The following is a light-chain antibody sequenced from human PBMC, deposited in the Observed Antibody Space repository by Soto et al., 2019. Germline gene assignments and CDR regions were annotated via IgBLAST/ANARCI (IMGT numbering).Light chain of an antibody. CDR3: LQHNNYPPIT. CDR1: QGIRND. J-gene: IGKJ5*01. V-gene: IGKV1-17*01. CDR2: AAS. Sequence: DIQMTQSPSSLSASVGDRVTITCRASQGIRNDLAWYQQKPGKAPKRLIYAASSLQSGVPSRFSGSGSGTEFPLTISSLQPEDFATYYCLQHNNYPPITFGQGTRLEIK.